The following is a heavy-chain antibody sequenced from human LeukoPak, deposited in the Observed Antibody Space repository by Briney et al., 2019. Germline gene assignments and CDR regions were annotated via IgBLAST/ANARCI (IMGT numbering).Heavy chain of an antibody. CDR2: INSDGSST. D-gene: IGHD6-19*01. V-gene: IGHV3-74*01. CDR1: GFTFSSYW. Sequence: GGSLRLSCAASGFTFSSYWMHWVRQAPGKGLVWVSRINSDGSSTSYADSVKGRFTISRDNAKNTLYLQMNSLRAEDTAVYYCARGIAVASGGDYWGQRTLVTVSS. J-gene: IGHJ4*02. CDR3: ARGIAVASGGDY.